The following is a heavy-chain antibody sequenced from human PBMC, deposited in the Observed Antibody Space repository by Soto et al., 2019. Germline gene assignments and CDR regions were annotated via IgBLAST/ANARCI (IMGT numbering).Heavy chain of an antibody. CDR2: MYYSVST. V-gene: IGHV4-39*01. CDR3: ARYVKGGAALLDYFAHGIDV. CDR1: GGSISISSYY. D-gene: IGHD2-2*02. Sequence: SETLSLTCTVSGGSISISSYYWGWIRQPPWKGVEWIGSMYYSVSTYYNPSLKSRVTISVGTSKNQFSLKLSSVTAADTAVSYSARYVKGGAALLDYFAHGIDVWGQGIPITVSS. J-gene: IGHJ6*01.